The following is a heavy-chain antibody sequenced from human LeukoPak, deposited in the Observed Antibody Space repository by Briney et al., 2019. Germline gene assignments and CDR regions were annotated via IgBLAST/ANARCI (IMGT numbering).Heavy chain of an antibody. Sequence: GGSLSLPCAASGFPVSTNYMSWVPQPPGKGLEGSSAISGSGGSTYYADSVKGRFTISRDNSKNTLYLQMNSLRAEDTAVYYCAKDRTGTTHWFDPWGQGTLVTVSS. J-gene: IGHJ5*02. CDR2: ISGSGGST. V-gene: IGHV3-23*01. CDR3: AKDRTGTTHWFDP. D-gene: IGHD1-1*01. CDR1: GFPVSTNY.